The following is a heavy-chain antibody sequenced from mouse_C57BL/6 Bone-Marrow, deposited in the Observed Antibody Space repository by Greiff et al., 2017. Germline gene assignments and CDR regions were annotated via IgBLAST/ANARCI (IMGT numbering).Heavy chain of an antibody. J-gene: IGHJ3*01. D-gene: IGHD6-1*01. CDR2: IDPEDGET. Sequence: VQLKESGAELVKPGASVKLSCTASGFNIKDYYMHWVKQRPEQGLEWIGRIDPEDGETKYAPKFQGKATITADTSSNTAYLQHSSLTSVDTAVYYCARSFLWGAWVAYWGQGTLVTVSA. V-gene: IGHV14-2*01. CDR1: GFNIKDYY. CDR3: ARSFLWGAWVAY.